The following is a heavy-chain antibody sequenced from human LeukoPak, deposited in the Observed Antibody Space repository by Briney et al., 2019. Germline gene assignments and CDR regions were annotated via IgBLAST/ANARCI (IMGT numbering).Heavy chain of an antibody. D-gene: IGHD2-2*01. J-gene: IGHJ4*02. CDR3: ARENQLGHFDY. V-gene: IGHV3-66*01. CDR2: IYSGGST. CDR1: GFTVSSNY. Sequence: GGSQRLSCAASGFTVSSNYMSWVRQAPGKGLEWVSVIYSGGSTYYADSVKGRFTISRDNSKNTLYLQMNSLRAEDTAVYYCARENQLGHFDYWGQGTLVTASS.